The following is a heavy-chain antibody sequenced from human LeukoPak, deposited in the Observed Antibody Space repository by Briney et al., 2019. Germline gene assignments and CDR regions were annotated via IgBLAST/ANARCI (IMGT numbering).Heavy chain of an antibody. J-gene: IGHJ4*02. V-gene: IGHV4-34*01. Sequence: SETLSLTCAVYGGSFSGYYWSWIRQPPGKGLEWIGGINHSGSTNYNPSLKSRVTISVDTSKNQFSLKLSSVTAADTAVYYCASPSPRGNYDSSGYYYYFDYWGQGTLVTVSS. CDR2: INHSGST. CDR1: GGSFSGYY. D-gene: IGHD3-22*01. CDR3: ASPSPRGNYDSSGYYYYFDY.